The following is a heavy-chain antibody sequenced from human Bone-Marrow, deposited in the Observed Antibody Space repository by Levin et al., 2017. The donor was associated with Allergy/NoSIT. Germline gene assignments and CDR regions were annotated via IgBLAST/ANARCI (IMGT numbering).Heavy chain of an antibody. J-gene: IGHJ6*02. D-gene: IGHD3-16*01. CDR3: ARDGGFTSGGVWDALDV. CDR2: ISFDGNHE. Sequence: QSGGSLRLSCAASGFTFSTHGMHWARQAPGKGLEWVAFISFDGNHEYTASAANGRFTISRGNSKSTMYLQSNSPVPEDTAVYYCARDGGFTSGGVWDALDVWGQGTTVTVS. V-gene: IGHV3-30*03. CDR1: GFTFSTHG.